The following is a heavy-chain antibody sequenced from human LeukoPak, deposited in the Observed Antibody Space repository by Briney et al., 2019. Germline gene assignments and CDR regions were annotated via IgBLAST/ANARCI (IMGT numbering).Heavy chain of an antibody. J-gene: IGHJ4*02. CDR1: GGSIRSYY. Sequence: PSETLSLTCTVSGGSIRSYYWSWIRQPPGKGLEWIGYIYHSGSTNYNPSLKSRVTISVDTSKSQFSLKVSSVTAADTAVYYCARAREASVLEWGQGTLVTVSS. CDR3: ARAREASVLE. D-gene: IGHD4/OR15-4a*01. CDR2: IYHSGST. V-gene: IGHV4-59*01.